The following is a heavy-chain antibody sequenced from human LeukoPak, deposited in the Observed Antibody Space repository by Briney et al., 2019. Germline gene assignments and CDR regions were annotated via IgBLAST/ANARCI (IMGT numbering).Heavy chain of an antibody. J-gene: IGHJ4*02. Sequence: SVKVSCKASGGTFSNYGISWVRQAPGQGLEWMGGTIPVLDTSTYAQKFQGRVTITADKSTSIAYMELSSLRSDDTAVYYCAKGPAYCSGGSCYFDSWGQGTPVTVSS. CDR2: TIPVLDTS. CDR3: AKGPAYCSGGSCYFDS. D-gene: IGHD2-15*01. V-gene: IGHV1-69*06. CDR1: GGTFSNYG.